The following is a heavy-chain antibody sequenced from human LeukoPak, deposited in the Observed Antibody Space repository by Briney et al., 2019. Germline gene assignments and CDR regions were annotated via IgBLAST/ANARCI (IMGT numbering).Heavy chain of an antibody. V-gene: IGHV4-34*01. J-gene: IGHJ5*02. CDR2: INHSGST. D-gene: IGHD2-21*01. Sequence: PSETLSLTCAVYGGSLSGYYWSWIRQPPGKGLEWIGEINHSGSTNYNPSLKSRVTISVDTSKNQFSLKLSSVTAADTAVYYCARGTSYGDSYYNWFDPWGQGTLVTVSS. CDR1: GGSLSGYY. CDR3: ARGTSYGDSYYNWFDP.